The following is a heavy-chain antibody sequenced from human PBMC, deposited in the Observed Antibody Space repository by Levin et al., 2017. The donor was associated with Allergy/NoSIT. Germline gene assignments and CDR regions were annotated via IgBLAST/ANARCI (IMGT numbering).Heavy chain of an antibody. Sequence: GESLKISCAASGFTFRSYAMHWVRQAPGKGLEWVAVISYDGSNKYYADSVKGRFTISRDNSKTTLYLQMNSLRGEDTAVYYCARDRYFGESRIFDYWGQGTLVTVSS. V-gene: IGHV3-30-3*01. D-gene: IGHD3-10*01. J-gene: IGHJ4*02. CDR2: ISYDGSNK. CDR3: ARDRYFGESRIFDY. CDR1: GFTFRSYA.